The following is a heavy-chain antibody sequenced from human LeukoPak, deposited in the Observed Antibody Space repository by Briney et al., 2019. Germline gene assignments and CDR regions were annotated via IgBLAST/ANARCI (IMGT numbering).Heavy chain of an antibody. J-gene: IGHJ6*02. Sequence: GSLRLSCVASGFTLGAYEMHWVRQARGKGPEWVSLISANGGRTSYADSVKGRFTISRDNSKNSLYLQMTSLRAEDSALYYCTTWAFYHGLDVWGQGTTVTVSS. CDR3: TTWAFYHGLDV. D-gene: IGHD2/OR15-2a*01. CDR2: ISANGGRT. CDR1: GFTLGAYE. V-gene: IGHV3-43*02.